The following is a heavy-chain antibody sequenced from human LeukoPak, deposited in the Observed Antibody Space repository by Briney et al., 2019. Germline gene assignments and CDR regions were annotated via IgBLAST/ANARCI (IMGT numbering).Heavy chain of an antibody. CDR1: GFTFSSYA. D-gene: IGHD3-22*01. V-gene: IGHV3-30-3*01. J-gene: IGHJ4*02. CDR3: ARDHSPVI. Sequence: PGGSLRLSCAASGFTFSSYAMHWVRQAPGKGLEWVAVISYDGSNKYYADSVKGRFTVSRDNSKNTLYLQMNSLRAEDTAVYYCARDHSPVIWGQGTLVTVSS. CDR2: ISYDGSNK.